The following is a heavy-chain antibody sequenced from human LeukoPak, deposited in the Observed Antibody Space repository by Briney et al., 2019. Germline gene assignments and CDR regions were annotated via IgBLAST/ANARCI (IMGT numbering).Heavy chain of an antibody. Sequence: ASVTVSCKASGYTFTGYYMHWVRQAPGQGLEWMGWINPNSGGTNYAQNFQGRVTMTRDTSISTAYMELSSLKSDDTAVYYCARQSSANDYAFDYWGQGTLVTVSS. CDR2: INPNSGGT. J-gene: IGHJ4*02. V-gene: IGHV1-2*02. CDR1: GYTFTGYY. D-gene: IGHD5-12*01. CDR3: ARQSSANDYAFDY.